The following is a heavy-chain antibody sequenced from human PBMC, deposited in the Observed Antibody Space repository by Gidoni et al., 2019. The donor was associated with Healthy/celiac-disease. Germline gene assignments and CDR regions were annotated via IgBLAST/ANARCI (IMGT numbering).Heavy chain of an antibody. CDR1: GGSISSSSYY. V-gene: IGHV4-39*01. CDR2: IYYSGST. CDR3: ARHRGYDILTGSWIYYFDY. Sequence: QLQLQESGPGLVQPSETLSLTCTVPGGSISSSSYYWGWIRPPPGQGLEWIGSIYYSGSTYYNPSLKSRVSISVDTAKNQFSLKLSSVTAADTAVYDCARHRGYDILTGSWIYYFDYWGQGTLVTVSS. J-gene: IGHJ4*02. D-gene: IGHD3-9*01.